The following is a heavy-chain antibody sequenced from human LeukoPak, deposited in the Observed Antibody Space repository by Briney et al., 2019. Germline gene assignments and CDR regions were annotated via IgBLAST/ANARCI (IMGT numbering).Heavy chain of an antibody. CDR3: ARVSYCSSASCYQYFDY. D-gene: IGHD2-2*01. CDR2: IYYSGST. CDR1: GGSISSYY. V-gene: IGHV4-59*01. Sequence: SEALSLTCTVSGGSISSYYWSWIRQPPGKGLEWIGYIYYSGSTNYNPSLKSRVTISVDTSKNQFSLKLSSVTAADTAVYYCARVSYCSSASCYQYFDYWGQGTLVTVSS. J-gene: IGHJ4*02.